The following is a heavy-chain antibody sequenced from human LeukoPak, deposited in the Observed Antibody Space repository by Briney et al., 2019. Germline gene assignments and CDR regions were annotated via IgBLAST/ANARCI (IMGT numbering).Heavy chain of an antibody. CDR1: GFTFSSYS. V-gene: IGHV3-21*01. CDR2: INSDSRLM. Sequence: GGSLRLSCAASGFTFSSYSMNWVRQAPGKGLEWVSSINSDSRLMYYAESVKGRFTISRDNARNSLYLQLNSLRAEDTAVYFCARDLFDDYSLDYWGQGTLVTVSS. D-gene: IGHD3-16*01. J-gene: IGHJ4*02. CDR3: ARDLFDDYSLDY.